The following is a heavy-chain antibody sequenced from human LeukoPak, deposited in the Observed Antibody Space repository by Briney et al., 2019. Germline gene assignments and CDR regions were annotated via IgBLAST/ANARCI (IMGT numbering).Heavy chain of an antibody. Sequence: PGEAPKISFKGSGYSFTSYWIGWVRPMPGKGREGMGIIYPGDSDTRYSPSFQGQVTISADKSISTAYLQWSSLKASDTAMYYCARHLSGWEERVFDYWGQGTLVTVSS. J-gene: IGHJ4*02. V-gene: IGHV5-51*01. CDR3: ARHLSGWEERVFDY. D-gene: IGHD6-19*01. CDR1: GYSFTSYW. CDR2: IYPGDSDT.